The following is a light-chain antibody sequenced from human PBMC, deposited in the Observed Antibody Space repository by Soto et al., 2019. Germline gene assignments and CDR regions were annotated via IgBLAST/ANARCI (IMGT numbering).Light chain of an antibody. CDR1: QTSGSNF. CDR3: QLYGISPQ. Sequence: DIVLTQSPGTLSLSPGERATLSCKTSQTSGSNFLAWYQHKPGQAPRLLIYASSNRATGIPDRFSGSASGPDFTLTINRLEPEDFAVYYCQLYGISPQFGQGTRLEIK. V-gene: IGKV3-20*01. CDR2: ASS. J-gene: IGKJ5*01.